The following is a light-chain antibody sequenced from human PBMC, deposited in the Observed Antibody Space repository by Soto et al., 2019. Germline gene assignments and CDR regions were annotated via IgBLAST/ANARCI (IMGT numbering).Light chain of an antibody. V-gene: IGLV2-14*03. CDR3: SSYPARI. CDR2: DVT. J-gene: IGLJ2*01. Sequence: QSVLTQPASVSGSPGQSITISCTGTSSDLGTYVSWYQQHPGKAPKLLIYDVTNRPSGVSNRFSGSKSGNTASLTISGLQAEDEADYYCSSYPARIFGGGTKLTVL. CDR1: SSDLGTY.